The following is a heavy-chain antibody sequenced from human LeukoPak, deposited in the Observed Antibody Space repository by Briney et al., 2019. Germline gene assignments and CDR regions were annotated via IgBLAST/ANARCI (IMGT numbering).Heavy chain of an antibody. D-gene: IGHD5-24*01. CDR2: IHPSGST. Sequence: PSETLSLTCAVYGGSFNDYFLAWIRQPPGQGLEWVGEIHPSGSTNYNPSLESRVTISLDTSKTQFSLKLNSVTAADTAVYYCARGRDAYKGGNYWGQGTLVTVSS. CDR1: GGSFNDYF. J-gene: IGHJ4*02. V-gene: IGHV4-34*01. CDR3: ARGRDAYKGGNY.